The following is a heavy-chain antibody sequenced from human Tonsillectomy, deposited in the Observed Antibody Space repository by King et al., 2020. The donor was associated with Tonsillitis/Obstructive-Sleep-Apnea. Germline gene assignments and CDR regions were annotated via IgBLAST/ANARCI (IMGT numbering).Heavy chain of an antibody. CDR2: IKSKTDGGTT. Sequence: VQLVESGGGLVKTGGSLRLSCAASGFTFSNAWMNWVRQAPGKGLEWVGRIKSKTDGGTTDYAAPVKGRFTVSRDDSKNTLYLQMNSLKTEDTAVYYCTAQLLWFGELTPAFDYWGQGTLVTVSS. V-gene: IGHV3-15*07. CDR1: GFTFSNAW. CDR3: TAQLLWFGELTPAFDY. J-gene: IGHJ4*02. D-gene: IGHD3-10*01.